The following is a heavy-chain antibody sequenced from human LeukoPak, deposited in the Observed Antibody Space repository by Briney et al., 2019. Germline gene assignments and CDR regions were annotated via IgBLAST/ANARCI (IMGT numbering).Heavy chain of an antibody. Sequence: GGSLRLSCAVSGFTFSSYGMSWVRQAPGKGLEWVTAISGSGGNTYFADSVKGRFTVSRDNSKNTLYLQMNSLRAEDTAVYYCAKGRWVQPAGYLDFSGQGTLVTVSA. CDR3: AKGRWVQPAGYLDF. CDR1: GFTFSSYG. D-gene: IGHD5-24*01. CDR2: ISGSGGNT. V-gene: IGHV3-23*01. J-gene: IGHJ4*02.